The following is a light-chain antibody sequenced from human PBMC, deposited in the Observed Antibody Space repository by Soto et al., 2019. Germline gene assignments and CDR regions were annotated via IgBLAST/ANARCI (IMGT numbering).Light chain of an antibody. CDR2: DVS. CDR3: SSYTSSSTPLGV. V-gene: IGLV2-14*01. CDR1: SSDVGGYNY. Sequence: QSALTQPASVSGSPGQSITISCTGTSSDVGGYNYVSRYQQHPGKAPKLMIYDVSNRPSGVSNRFSGSKSGNTASLTISGLQAEDEADYYCSSYTSSSTPLGVFGTGTKVTVL. J-gene: IGLJ1*01.